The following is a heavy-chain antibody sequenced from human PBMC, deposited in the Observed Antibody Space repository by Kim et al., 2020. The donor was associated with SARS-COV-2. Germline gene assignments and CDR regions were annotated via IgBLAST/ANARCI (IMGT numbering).Heavy chain of an antibody. Sequence: SETLSLTCAVSGGSISSSNWWSWVRQPPGKGLEWIGEIYHSGSTNYNPSLKSRVTISVDKSKNQFSLKLSSVTAADTAVYYCARGVIWFRELTFDYWGQGTLVTVSS. CDR2: IYHSGST. J-gene: IGHJ4*02. D-gene: IGHD3-10*01. CDR1: GGSISSSNW. V-gene: IGHV4-4*02. CDR3: ARGVIWFRELTFDY.